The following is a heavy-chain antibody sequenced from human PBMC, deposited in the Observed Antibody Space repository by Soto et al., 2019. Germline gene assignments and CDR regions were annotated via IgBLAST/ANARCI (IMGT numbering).Heavy chain of an antibody. CDR1: GYTFTSYG. CDR3: AREGGTIAVMYFDY. D-gene: IGHD6-19*01. Sequence: ASVKVSCKTSGYTFTSYGISWVRQAPGQGLEWMGWISAHNGNTNYAQKIQGRVTITTDTSTSTAYMELRSLRSDDTAVYYCAREGGTIAVMYFDYWGQRTLVTVSS. CDR2: ISAHNGNT. J-gene: IGHJ4*02. V-gene: IGHV1-18*01.